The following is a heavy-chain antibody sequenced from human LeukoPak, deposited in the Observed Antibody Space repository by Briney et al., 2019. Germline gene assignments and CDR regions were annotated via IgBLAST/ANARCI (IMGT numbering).Heavy chain of an antibody. V-gene: IGHV3-11*01. D-gene: IGHD1-1*01. CDR3: AREPRTVRI. Sequence: GGSLRLSCAASGVTFSVYNIRWIRQAPGKGLEWVSSISRSGSTKYYADSVKGRLTFSRAHAKNLLYLKMDRVRVEDRPIINCAREPRTVRIWGQGTLVTVSS. CDR1: GVTFSVYN. CDR2: ISRSGSTK. J-gene: IGHJ4*02.